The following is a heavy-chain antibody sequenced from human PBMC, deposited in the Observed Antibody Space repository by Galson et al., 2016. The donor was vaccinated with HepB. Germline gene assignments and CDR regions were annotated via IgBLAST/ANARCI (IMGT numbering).Heavy chain of an antibody. Sequence: SLRLSCAASGFDFRRYAMNWVRQAPGKGPQWLSYISSTGSSIYYADSVKGRLTVSRDNGRSSLFLQLDDLRDEDTAIYYCARGPRWLQLGYYFDYLGQGVLVTVSS. CDR2: ISSTGSSI. J-gene: IGHJ4*02. CDR3: ARGPRWLQLGYYFDY. D-gene: IGHD5-24*01. V-gene: IGHV3-48*02. CDR1: GFDFRRYA.